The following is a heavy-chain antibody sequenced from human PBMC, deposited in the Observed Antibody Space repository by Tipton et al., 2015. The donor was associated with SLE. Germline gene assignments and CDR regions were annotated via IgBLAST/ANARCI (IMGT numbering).Heavy chain of an antibody. Sequence: TLSLTCTISGYSISSSYFCNWSRQPPGKGLEWIGSISHSGSTYYSPSLKSRVTISIDTSRNQVSLKLSSLTAADTAVYYCARDVENWFDPWGQGTLVTVSS. J-gene: IGHJ5*02. D-gene: IGHD2-21*01. CDR3: ARDVENWFDP. CDR2: ISHSGST. V-gene: IGHV4-38-2*02. CDR1: GYSISSSYF.